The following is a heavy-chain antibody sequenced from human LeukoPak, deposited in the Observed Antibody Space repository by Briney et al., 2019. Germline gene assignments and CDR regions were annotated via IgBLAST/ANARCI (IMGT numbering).Heavy chain of an antibody. D-gene: IGHD6-25*01. V-gene: IGHV3-21*01. Sequence: GGSLILSCAASGFTFSSYSMNWVRQAPGKGLEWVSSISSSSYIYYADSVKGRFTISRDNAKNSLYLQMNSLRAEDTAVYYCARGYSSAFDYWGQGTLVTVSS. CDR2: ISSSSYI. J-gene: IGHJ4*02. CDR1: GFTFSSYS. CDR3: ARGYSSAFDY.